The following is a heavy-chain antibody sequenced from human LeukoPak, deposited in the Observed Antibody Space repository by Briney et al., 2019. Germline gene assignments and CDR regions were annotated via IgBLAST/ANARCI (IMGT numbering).Heavy chain of an antibody. V-gene: IGHV3-21*01. D-gene: IGHD6-19*01. CDR2: ISSSSSYI. CDR1: GFTFSSYS. J-gene: IGHJ4*02. CDR3: ARDSSIAVAGTGFDY. Sequence: GGSLRLSCAASGFTFSSYSMNWVRQAPGKGLEWVPSISSSSSYIYYADSVKGRFTISRDNAKNSLYLQMNSLRAEDTAVYYCARDSSIAVAGTGFDYWGQGTLVTVSS.